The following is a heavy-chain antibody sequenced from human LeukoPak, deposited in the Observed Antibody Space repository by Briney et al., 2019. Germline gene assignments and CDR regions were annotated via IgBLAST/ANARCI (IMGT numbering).Heavy chain of an antibody. D-gene: IGHD3-3*01. CDR2: IYYSGST. J-gene: IGHJ6*02. V-gene: IGHV4-59*01. CDR3: ARGNPSITIFGVVIPTTYYYYGMDV. Sequence: PSETLSLTCTVPGGSISSYYWSWIRQPPGKGLEWIGYIYYSGSTNYNPSLKSRVTISVDTSKNQFSLKLSSVTAADTAVYYCARGNPSITIFGVVIPTTYYYYGMDVWGQGTTVTVSS. CDR1: GGSISSYY.